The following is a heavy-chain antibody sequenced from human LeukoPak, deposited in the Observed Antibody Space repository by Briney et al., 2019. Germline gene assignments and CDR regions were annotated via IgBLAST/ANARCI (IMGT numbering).Heavy chain of an antibody. J-gene: IGHJ4*02. CDR2: FSGSGGIT. D-gene: IGHD3-3*01. CDR3: AKEFLSGYRLTYFDY. Sequence: GASLGLSCAASGFTFSSYAMSWVRQAPGKGLEWVSAFSGSGGITHYADSVKGRFTMSRENSKNTVYLRMNSLRVEDTAVYYCAKEFLSGYRLTYFDYWGQGTLVTVSS. CDR1: GFTFSSYA. V-gene: IGHV3-23*01.